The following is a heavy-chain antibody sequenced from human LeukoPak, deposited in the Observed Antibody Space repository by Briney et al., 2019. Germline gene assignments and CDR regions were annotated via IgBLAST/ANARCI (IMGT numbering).Heavy chain of an antibody. V-gene: IGHV1-2*02. D-gene: IGHD3-3*01. CDR1: GYTFTGYY. Sequence: ASVKVSCKASGYTFTGYYMHWVRQAPGQGLEWMGWINPNSGGTNYAQKFQGGVTMTRDTSISTAYMELSRLRSDDTAVYYCARGISVLRFLEWTYYYYGMDVWGQGTTVTVSS. CDR2: INPNSGGT. CDR3: ARGISVLRFLEWTYYYYGMDV. J-gene: IGHJ6*02.